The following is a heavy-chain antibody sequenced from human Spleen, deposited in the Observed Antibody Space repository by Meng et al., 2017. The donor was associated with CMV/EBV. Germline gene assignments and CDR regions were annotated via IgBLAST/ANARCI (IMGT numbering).Heavy chain of an antibody. J-gene: IGHJ4*02. CDR2: ISYDESNK. D-gene: IGHD6-19*01. CDR1: GFTFSRYA. V-gene: IGHV3-30*04. CDR3: ARESGSGQYYFDY. Sequence: GESLKISCAASGFTFSRYAMHWVRQAPGKGPEWVAVISYDESNKYYADSVRGRLTISRDNSKHMLYLQMNILRAEDTAVYYCARESGSGQYYFDYWGQGTLVTVSS.